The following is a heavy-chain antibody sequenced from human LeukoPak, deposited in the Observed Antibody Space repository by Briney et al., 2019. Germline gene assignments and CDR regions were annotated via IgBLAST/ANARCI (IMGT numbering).Heavy chain of an antibody. CDR3: ARDKGYGGNGVDY. CDR1: GGSISSGGYY. D-gene: IGHD4-23*01. V-gene: IGHV4-31*03. J-gene: IGHJ4*02. Sequence: SETLSLTCTVSGGSISSGGYYWSWIRQHPGKGLEWIGYIYYSGSTYYNPSLKSRVTISVGTSKNQLSLKLSSVTAADTAVYYCARDKGYGGNGVDYWGQGTLVTVSS. CDR2: IYYSGST.